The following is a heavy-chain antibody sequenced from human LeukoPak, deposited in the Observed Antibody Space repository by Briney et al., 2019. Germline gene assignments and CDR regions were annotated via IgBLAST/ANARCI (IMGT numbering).Heavy chain of an antibody. CDR1: GYTFTNYY. J-gene: IGHJ4*02. V-gene: IGHV1-46*01. Sequence: ASVKVSCKTSGYTFTNYYMHWVRQAPGQGLEWMGIINPSGGSTSYAQKFQGRVTMTRDTSTSTVYMELSSLRSEDTAVYYCARDVAGSGYYWDWGQETLVTVSS. CDR3: ARDVAGSGYYWD. CDR2: INPSGGST. D-gene: IGHD3-22*01.